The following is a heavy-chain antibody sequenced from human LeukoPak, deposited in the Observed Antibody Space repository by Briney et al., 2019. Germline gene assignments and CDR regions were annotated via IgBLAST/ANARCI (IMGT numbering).Heavy chain of an antibody. J-gene: IGHJ4*02. CDR3: ARDRTIFGVVMPKWYFDY. CDR2: INPNSGGT. D-gene: IGHD3-3*01. CDR1: GYTFTGYY. Sequence: GASVKVSCKVSGYTFTGYYMHWVRQAPGQGLEWMGWINPNSGGTNYAQKFQGRVTMTRDTSISTAYMELSRLRSDDTAVYYCARDRTIFGVVMPKWYFDYWGPGTLATVSS. V-gene: IGHV1-2*02.